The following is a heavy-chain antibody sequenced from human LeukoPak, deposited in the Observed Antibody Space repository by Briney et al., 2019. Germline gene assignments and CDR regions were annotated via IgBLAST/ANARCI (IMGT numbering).Heavy chain of an antibody. CDR3: AGAALGFPIDY. CDR1: GGSISSYY. J-gene: IGHJ4*02. V-gene: IGHV4-59*01. CDR2: IYYSGST. Sequence: PSETLSLTCTVSGGSISSYYWSWIRQPPGKGLEWIGYIYYSGSTNYNPSLKSRVTISVDTSKNQFSLKLSSVTAADTAVYYCAGAALGFPIDYWGQGTLVTVSS.